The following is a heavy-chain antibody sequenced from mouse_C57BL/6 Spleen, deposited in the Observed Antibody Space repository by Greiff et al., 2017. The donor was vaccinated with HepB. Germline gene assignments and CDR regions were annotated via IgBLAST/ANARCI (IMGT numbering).Heavy chain of an antibody. CDR1: GYTFTSYW. J-gene: IGHJ2*01. CDR3: APSVGSFDY. CDR2: IDPSDSYT. Sequence: QVQLQQPGAELVKPGASVKLSCKASGYTFTSYWMQWVKQRPGQGLEWIGEIDPSDSYTNYNQKFKGKATLTVDTSSSTAYMQLSSLTSEDSAFYYCAPSVGSFDYWGQGTTLTVSS. V-gene: IGHV1-50*01. D-gene: IGHD1-1*01.